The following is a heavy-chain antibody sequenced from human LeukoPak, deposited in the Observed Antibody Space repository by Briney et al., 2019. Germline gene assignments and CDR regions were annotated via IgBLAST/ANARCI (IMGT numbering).Heavy chain of an antibody. CDR2: IYSGGST. D-gene: IGHD3-10*01. V-gene: IGHV4-4*07. CDR1: VASMSGYY. J-gene: IGHJ3*02. CDR3: ARGFDSGTYEAFDI. Sequence: SETLSLTCTVSVASMSGYYWSWIRQPAGKGLEWIGRIYSGGSTNYNPSLKSRVTMSRDTSKNHFSLKVTSVTAADTAVYYCARGFDSGTYEAFDIWGQGTRVTVSS.